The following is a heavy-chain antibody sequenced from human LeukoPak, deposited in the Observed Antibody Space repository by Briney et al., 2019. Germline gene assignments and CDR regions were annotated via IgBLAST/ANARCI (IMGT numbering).Heavy chain of an antibody. Sequence: GGSLRLSCAASGFTFSTSNMNWVRQAPGKGLEWLSYISSSGSTIYYADSVKGRFTISRDNAENSLYLQMNSLRAEDTAVYYCARDLSGVTGYTYGRGIDYWGQGTLVTVSS. CDR3: ARDLSGVTGYTYGRGIDY. V-gene: IGHV3-48*01. CDR1: GFTFSTSN. CDR2: ISSSGSTI. D-gene: IGHD5-18*01. J-gene: IGHJ4*02.